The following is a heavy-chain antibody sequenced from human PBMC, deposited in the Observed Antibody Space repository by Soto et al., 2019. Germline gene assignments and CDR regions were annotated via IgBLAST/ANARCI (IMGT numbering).Heavy chain of an antibody. V-gene: IGHV3-7*01. J-gene: IGHJ4*02. Sequence: EVQLVESGGGLVQPGGSLRLSCAASGFTFSSHWMSWVRQAPGKGLEWVANINQDGSEKYYVDSVEGRFTISRDNARNSLYLQMNSLRAEDTAMYYCAREFSLHYWGLGTLVTVSS. CDR2: INQDGSEK. CDR3: AREFSLHY. CDR1: GFTFSSHW. D-gene: IGHD3-16*01.